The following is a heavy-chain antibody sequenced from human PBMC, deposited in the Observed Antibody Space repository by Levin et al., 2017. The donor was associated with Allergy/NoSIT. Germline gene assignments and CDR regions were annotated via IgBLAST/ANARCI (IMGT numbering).Heavy chain of an antibody. CDR2: IRSKANSYAT. Sequence: GESLKISCAASGLTFSGSAMHWVRQASGKGLELVGRIRSKANSYATAYAASVKGRFTISRDDSKNTAYLQMNSLKTEDTAVYYCTSFVPGPLVYSSWSHRTVGNYYYMDVWGKGTTVTVSS. CDR1: GLTFSGSA. J-gene: IGHJ6*03. CDR3: TSFVPGPLVYSSWSHRTVGNYYYMDV. V-gene: IGHV3-73*01. D-gene: IGHD6-13*01.